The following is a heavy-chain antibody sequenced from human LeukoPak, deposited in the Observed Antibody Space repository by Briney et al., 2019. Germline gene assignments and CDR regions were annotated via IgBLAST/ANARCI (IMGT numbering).Heavy chain of an antibody. V-gene: IGHV3-23*01. D-gene: IGHD3-10*01. CDR1: GFTFSTYA. CDR3: AIKAKGDY. Sequence: GGSLRLSCAASGFTFSTYAMSWVRQAPGKGLEWVSTINNSGGSTYYADSEKGRSTISRDNSKNTLYLQMNSLRAEDTAVYYSAIKAKGDYWGQGTLVTVSS. CDR2: INNSGGST. J-gene: IGHJ4*02.